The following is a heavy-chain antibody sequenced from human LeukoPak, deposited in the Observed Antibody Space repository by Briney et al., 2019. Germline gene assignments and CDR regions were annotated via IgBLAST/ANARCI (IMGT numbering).Heavy chain of an antibody. J-gene: IGHJ5*02. D-gene: IGHD2-2*01. CDR1: GFTFSSYA. CDR3: AKDSIVVVPAAPSGWFDP. Sequence: PGGSLRLSCAASGFTFSSYAMSWVRQAPGKGLEWVSAISGSGGSTYYADSVKGRFTIFRDNSKNTLYLQMNSLRAEDTAVYYCAKDSIVVVPAAPSGWFDPWGQGTLVTVSS. V-gene: IGHV3-23*01. CDR2: ISGSGGST.